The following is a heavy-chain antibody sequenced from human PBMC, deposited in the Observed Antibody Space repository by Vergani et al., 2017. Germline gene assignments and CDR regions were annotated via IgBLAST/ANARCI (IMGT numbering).Heavy chain of an antibody. CDR3: AKTPLRLSGQWLPYYFDY. Sequence: EVQLLESGGGLVQPGGSLRLSCAASGFTFSSYAMSWVRQAPGKGLEWVSAISGSGGSTYYADSVKGRFTISRDNSKNTLYLQMNSLRAEDTAVYYCAKTPLRLSGQWLPYYFDYWGQGTLVTVSS. J-gene: IGHJ4*02. CDR1: GFTFSSYA. CDR2: ISGSGGST. V-gene: IGHV3-23*01. D-gene: IGHD6-19*01.